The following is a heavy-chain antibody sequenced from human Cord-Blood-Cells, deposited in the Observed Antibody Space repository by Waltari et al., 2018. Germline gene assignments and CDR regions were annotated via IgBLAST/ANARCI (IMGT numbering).Heavy chain of an antibody. V-gene: IGHV1-2*02. J-gene: IGHJ6*02. CDR3: ARGGYYYYGMDV. CDR2: SDPNSGVT. D-gene: IGHD3-10*01. CDR1: GYTFTGYY. Sequence: QVQLVQSGAEVKKPGASVKVSCKASGYTFTGYYMHWVRQAPGQGLEWMGSSDPNSGVTNYARKVKGRVTMTRDTSISTSYMELSRLRADDTAVYYCARGGYYYYGMDVWGQGTTVTVSS.